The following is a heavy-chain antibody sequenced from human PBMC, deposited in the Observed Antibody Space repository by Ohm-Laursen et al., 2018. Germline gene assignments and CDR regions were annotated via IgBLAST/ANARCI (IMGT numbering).Heavy chain of an antibody. D-gene: IGHD2-2*01. CDR3: AKGTAYQLLSHNWVDS. CDR2: IWYDGSNK. V-gene: IGHV3-33*06. CDR1: GFTLSSYG. Sequence: SLRLSCAASGFTLSSYGMHWVRQAPGKGLEWVAVIWYDGSNKYYADSVKGRFTISRDNSKNTLYLQMNSLRAEDTAVFYCAKGTAYQLLSHNWVDSWGQGTLVTVSS. J-gene: IGHJ5*01.